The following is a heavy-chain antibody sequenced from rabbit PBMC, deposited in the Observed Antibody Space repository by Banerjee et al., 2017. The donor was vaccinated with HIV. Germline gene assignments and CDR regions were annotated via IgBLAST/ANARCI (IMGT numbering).Heavy chain of an antibody. Sequence: QEQLVESGGDLVKPEGSLTLTCTASGFSFSSYWMCWVRQAPGKGLEWIACINTSSGNTVYASWAKGRFTISKTSSTTVTLQMTSLTAADTATYFCARDLAGVIGWNFNLWGQGTLVTVS. CDR1: GFSFSSYW. CDR2: INTSSGNT. D-gene: IGHD4-1*01. V-gene: IGHV1S45*01. CDR3: ARDLAGVIGWNFNL. J-gene: IGHJ4*01.